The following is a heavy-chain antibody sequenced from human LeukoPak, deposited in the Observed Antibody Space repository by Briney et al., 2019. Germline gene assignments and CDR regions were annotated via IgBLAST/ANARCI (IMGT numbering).Heavy chain of an antibody. CDR1: GYTFTGYY. J-gene: IGHJ4*02. Sequence: ASVKVSCKASGYTFTGYYMHWVRQAPGQGLEWMGWINPNSGGTNYAQKFQGRVTMTRDTSISTAYMELSRLRSDDTAVYYCARAEIYGDYVPHYWGQGTLVTVSS. CDR2: INPNSGGT. V-gene: IGHV1-2*02. D-gene: IGHD4-17*01. CDR3: ARAEIYGDYVPHY.